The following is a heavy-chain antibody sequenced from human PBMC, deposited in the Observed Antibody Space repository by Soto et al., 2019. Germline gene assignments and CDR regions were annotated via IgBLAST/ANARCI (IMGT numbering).Heavy chain of an antibody. J-gene: IGHJ4*02. Sequence: QVQLQQWGAGLLKPSETLSLTCAVYGGSFSGYSWTWIRQPPGTGLEWIGEINHTGSTTYNPSLKSRVTISVDTSRNLFSRKLTSVTAADTAVYYCARDKIAGLFDYWGQGTLVTVSS. CDR3: ARDKIAGLFDY. CDR1: GGSFSGYS. D-gene: IGHD2-21*01. CDR2: INHTGST. V-gene: IGHV4-34*01.